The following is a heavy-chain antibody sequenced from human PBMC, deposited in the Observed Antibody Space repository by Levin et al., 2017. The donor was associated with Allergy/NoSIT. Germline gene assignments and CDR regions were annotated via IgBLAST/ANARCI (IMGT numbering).Heavy chain of an antibody. D-gene: IGHD3-10*01. CDR2: IIPAFAST. Sequence: KISCKAFGGTLRNYPISWVRQAPGQGLEWMGGIIPAFASTNYAQKFQGRVTITADESTRTAYMELRSLRSEDTAVYFCARPRGGFYGAGSFDAGGQGTLVTVSS. CDR3: ARPRGGFYGAGSFDA. CDR1: GGTLRNYP. V-gene: IGHV1-69*01. J-gene: IGHJ1*01.